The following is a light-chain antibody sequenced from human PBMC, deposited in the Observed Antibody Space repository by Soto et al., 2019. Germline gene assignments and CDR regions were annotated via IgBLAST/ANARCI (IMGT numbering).Light chain of an antibody. CDR3: AAWDDSLNGYV. J-gene: IGLJ1*01. V-gene: IGLV1-44*01. CDR2: SNN. CDR1: SSNIGSNT. Sequence: SLRTQPPSASGTPGQRVTISCSGRSSNIGSNTVYWYQQLPGTAPKLLIYSNNQRPSGVPDRFSGSKSGTSASLAISGLQSEDEADYYCAAWDDSLNGYVFGTGTKVTVL.